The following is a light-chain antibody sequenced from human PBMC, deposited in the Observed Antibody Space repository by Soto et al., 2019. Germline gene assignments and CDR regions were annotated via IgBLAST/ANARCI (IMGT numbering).Light chain of an antibody. J-gene: IGKJ4*01. Sequence: DVQMTQPPSPLSASVGDGVTITCRASQSISSWLAWYQQKPGKAPKLLIYQTSNLESGVPSRFSGSGSGTEFSLTISSLQPDDVATYYCQQYKSFSLTFGGGTKVDI. CDR2: QTS. V-gene: IGKV1-5*03. CDR3: QQYKSFSLT. CDR1: QSISSW.